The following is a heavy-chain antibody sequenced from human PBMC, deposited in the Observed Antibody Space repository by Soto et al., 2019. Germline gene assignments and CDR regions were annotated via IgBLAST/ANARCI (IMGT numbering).Heavy chain of an antibody. Sequence: WASVKVSCKASGYTFTSYGISWVRQAPGQGLEWMGWISAYNGNTNYAQKLQGRVTMTTDTSTSTAYMELRSLRSDDTAVYYCARDQCRSTSCYSAGNDYWGQGTLVTVSS. CDR2: ISAYNGNT. V-gene: IGHV1-18*01. CDR1: GYTFTSYG. CDR3: ARDQCRSTSCYSAGNDY. D-gene: IGHD2-2*01. J-gene: IGHJ4*02.